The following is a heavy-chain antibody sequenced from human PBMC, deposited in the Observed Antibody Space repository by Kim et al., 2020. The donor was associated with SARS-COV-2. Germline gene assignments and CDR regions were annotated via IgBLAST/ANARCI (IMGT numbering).Heavy chain of an antibody. Sequence: GGSLRLSCAASGFTFSSYWMHWVRQAPGKGLVWVSRINSDGSSTSYADSVKGRFTISRDNAKNTLYLQMNSLRAEDTAVYYCARGDSSAIHVFASYGMDVWGQGTTVTVSS. J-gene: IGHJ6*02. V-gene: IGHV3-74*01. CDR3: ARGDSSAIHVFASYGMDV. CDR1: GFTFSSYW. CDR2: INSDGSST. D-gene: IGHD6-25*01.